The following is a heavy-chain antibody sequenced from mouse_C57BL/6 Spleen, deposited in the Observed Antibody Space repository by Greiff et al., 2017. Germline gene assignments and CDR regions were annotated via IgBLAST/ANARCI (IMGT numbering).Heavy chain of an antibody. CDR3: ARTVNSGPAWFAY. D-gene: IGHD1-1*01. V-gene: IGHV1-85*01. J-gene: IGHJ3*01. Sequence: QVQLQQSGPELVKPGASVKLSCKASGYTFTSYDINWVKQRPGQGLEWIGWIYPSDGSTKYNEKFKGTATLTVDTSSSTAYMELRSLTSEDSAVYFCARTVNSGPAWFAYWGQGTLVTVSA. CDR1: GYTFTSYD. CDR2: IYPSDGST.